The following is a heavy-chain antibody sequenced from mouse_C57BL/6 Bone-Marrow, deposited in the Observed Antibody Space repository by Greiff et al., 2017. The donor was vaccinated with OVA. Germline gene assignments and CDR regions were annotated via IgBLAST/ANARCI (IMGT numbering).Heavy chain of an antibody. V-gene: IGHV14-4*01. CDR2: IDPENGDT. J-gene: IGHJ2*01. CDR1: GFNIKDDY. Sequence: EVHLVESGAELVRPGASVKLSCTASGFNIKDDYMHWVKQRPEQGLEWIGWIDPENGDTEYASKFQGKATITADTSSNTAYLQLSSLTSEDTAVYYCRVPVDYWGQGTTLTVSS. CDR3: RVPVDY.